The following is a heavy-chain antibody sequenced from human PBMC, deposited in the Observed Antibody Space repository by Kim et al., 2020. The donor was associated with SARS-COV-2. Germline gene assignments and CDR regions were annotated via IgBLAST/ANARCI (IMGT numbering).Heavy chain of an antibody. CDR2: INTNTGNP. J-gene: IGHJ6*02. CDR1: GYTFTSYA. V-gene: IGHV7-4-1*02. CDR3: ASAITIFGVVIGGPNYYGMDV. D-gene: IGHD3-3*01. Sequence: ASVKVSCKASGYTFTSYAMNWVRQAPGQGLEWMGWINTNTGNPTYAQGFTGRFVFSLDTSVSTAYLQISSLKAEDTAVYYCASAITIFGVVIGGPNYYGMDVWGQGTTVTVSS.